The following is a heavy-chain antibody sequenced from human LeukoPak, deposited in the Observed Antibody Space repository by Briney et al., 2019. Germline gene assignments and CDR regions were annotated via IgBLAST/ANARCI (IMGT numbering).Heavy chain of an antibody. D-gene: IGHD1-26*01. CDR2: IWYDGSNK. CDR3: ARADSGNYYYYMDV. J-gene: IGHJ6*03. Sequence: GGSLRLSCAASGFTFSSYGMHWVRQAPGKGLEWVASIWYDGSNKYYADSVEGRFTISRDNSKNTLYLQMNSLRPEDTAVYFCARADSGNYYYYMDVWGKGTTVTVSS. V-gene: IGHV3-33*01. CDR1: GFTFSSYG.